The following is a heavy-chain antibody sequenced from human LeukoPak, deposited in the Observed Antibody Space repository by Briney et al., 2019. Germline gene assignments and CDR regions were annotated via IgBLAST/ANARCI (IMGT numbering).Heavy chain of an antibody. D-gene: IGHD1-26*01. CDR3: ARASVGATIIPDY. V-gene: IGHV3-30*04. CDR2: ISYDGSNK. Sequence: PGGSLRLSCAAPGFTFSSYAMHWVRQAPGKGLEWVAVISYDGSNKYYADSVKGRFTISRDNSKNTLYLQMNSLRAEDTAVYYCARASVGATIIPDYWGQGTLVTVSS. J-gene: IGHJ4*02. CDR1: GFTFSSYA.